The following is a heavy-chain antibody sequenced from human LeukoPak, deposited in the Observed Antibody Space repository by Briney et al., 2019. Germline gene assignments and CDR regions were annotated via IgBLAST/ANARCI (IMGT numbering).Heavy chain of an antibody. J-gene: IGHJ2*01. CDR1: GFTLSTYA. D-gene: IGHD3-16*02. Sequence: GRSLRLSCAASGFTLSTYALHWVRQAPGQGLGWVAVISYDGSNKYYADSVKGRFTISRDNSKNTLSLQMNSLKAEDTAVYHCARDPLSARQTGYFDLWGSGTLVTVSS. V-gene: IGHV3-30-3*01. CDR3: ARDPLSARQTGYFDL. CDR2: ISYDGSNK.